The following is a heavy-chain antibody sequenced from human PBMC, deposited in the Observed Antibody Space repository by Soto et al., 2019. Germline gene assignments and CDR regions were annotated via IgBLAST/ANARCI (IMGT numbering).Heavy chain of an antibody. CDR1: GFTFHLYG. V-gene: IGHV3-23*01. CDR3: AKGGKRGDNPFDS. CDR2: ITGAGYIT. J-gene: IGHJ4*02. D-gene: IGHD2-21*02. Sequence: EVQLLESGGDLTQPGGSLRLSCAASGFTFHLYGMHWVRQAPGVGPEWVAAITGAGYITYYADSVKGRFTISRDNSKNTLYLQMNNLRAEDTVKYYYAKGGKRGDNPFDSWGQGTLVTVSS.